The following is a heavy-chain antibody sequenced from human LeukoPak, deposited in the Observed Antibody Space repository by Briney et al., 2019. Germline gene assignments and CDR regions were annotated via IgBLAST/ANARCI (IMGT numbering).Heavy chain of an antibody. CDR1: GFTVSSNY. V-gene: IGHV3-53*01. CDR3: AKASQWLVPDYFDY. CDR2: IYSGGST. Sequence: GGSLRLSCAASGFTVSSNYMSWVRQAPGKGLEWVSVIYSGGSTYYADSVKGRFTISRDNSKNTLYLQMNSLRAEDTAVYYCAKASQWLVPDYFDYWGQGTLVTVSS. J-gene: IGHJ4*02. D-gene: IGHD6-19*01.